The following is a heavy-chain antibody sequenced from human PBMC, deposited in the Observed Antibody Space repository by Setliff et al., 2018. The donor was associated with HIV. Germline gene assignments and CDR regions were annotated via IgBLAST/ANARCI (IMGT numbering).Heavy chain of an antibody. Sequence: GASVKVSCKASGYTFTGYYMHWVRQAPGQGLEWMGWINPNSGGTNYAQKFQGRVTMTRDTSISTAYMELSRLRSDDTAVYYCATHTYYYDSSGYYPPTDYYYGMDVWGQGTTVTVSS. D-gene: IGHD3-22*01. CDR2: INPNSGGT. CDR3: ATHTYYYDSSGYYPPTDYYYGMDV. CDR1: GYTFTGYY. J-gene: IGHJ6*02. V-gene: IGHV1-2*02.